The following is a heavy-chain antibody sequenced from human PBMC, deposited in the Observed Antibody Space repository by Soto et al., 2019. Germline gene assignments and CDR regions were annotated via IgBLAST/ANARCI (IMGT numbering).Heavy chain of an antibody. J-gene: IGHJ4*02. CDR1: GGSISSSSYY. D-gene: IGHD6-13*01. Sequence: SETLSLTCTVSGGSISSSSYYWGWIRQPPGKGLEWIGSIYYSGSTYYNPSLKSRVTISVDTSKNQFSLKLSSVTAADTAVYYCATAAAGTLFDYWGQGTLVTVSS. CDR3: ATAAAGTLFDY. CDR2: IYYSGST. V-gene: IGHV4-39*01.